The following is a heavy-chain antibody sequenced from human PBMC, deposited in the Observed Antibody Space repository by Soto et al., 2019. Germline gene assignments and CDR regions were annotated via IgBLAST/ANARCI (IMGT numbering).Heavy chain of an antibody. CDR3: TRHVVVPDGTRDY. Sequence: GGSLRLSCAASGFTFSGSAMHWVRQASGKGLEWVGRIRSKANSYATAYDASVKGRFTISRDDSKNTAYLQMNSLKTEDTAVYYCTRHVVVPDGTRDYWGQGTLVTVSS. CDR2: IRSKANSYAT. J-gene: IGHJ4*02. V-gene: IGHV3-73*01. D-gene: IGHD2-2*01. CDR1: GFTFSGSA.